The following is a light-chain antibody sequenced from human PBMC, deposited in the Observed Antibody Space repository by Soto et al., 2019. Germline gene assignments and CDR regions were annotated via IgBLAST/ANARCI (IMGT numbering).Light chain of an antibody. Sequence: EIVLTQSPGTLSLSPGERVTLSCRTSRSVSSSYLAWYQQKPGQAPRLLIYGASSRATGIPDRFSGSGSGTEFTLTISRLEPEDLALYYCQQYGYSPRYTFGQGTKVEIK. CDR3: QQYGYSPRYT. V-gene: IGKV3-20*01. CDR1: RSVSSSY. J-gene: IGKJ2*01. CDR2: GAS.